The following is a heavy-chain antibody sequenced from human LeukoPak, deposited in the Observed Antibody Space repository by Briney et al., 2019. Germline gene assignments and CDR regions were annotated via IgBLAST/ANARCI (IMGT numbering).Heavy chain of an antibody. D-gene: IGHD3-16*02. Sequence: ASVKVSCKVSGYTLTELSMHWVRQARGKGREGMGGFDPEDGETIYAQKFHGRVTMTEDTSTDTAYMELSSLRSEDTAVYYCATAPRLGDYVWGSYRYTEPPDYWGQGTLVTVSS. CDR3: ATAPRLGDYVWGSYRYTEPPDY. CDR2: FDPEDGET. J-gene: IGHJ4*02. CDR1: GYTLTELS. V-gene: IGHV1-24*01.